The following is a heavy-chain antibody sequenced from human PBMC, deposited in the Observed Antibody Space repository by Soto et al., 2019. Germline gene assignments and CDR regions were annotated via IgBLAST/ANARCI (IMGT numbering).Heavy chain of an antibody. CDR3: AKGAIAVAAHGSWFDP. CDR2: ISGSGGST. D-gene: IGHD6-19*01. J-gene: IGHJ5*02. CDR1: GFTFSSYA. V-gene: IGHV3-23*01. Sequence: GGSLRLSCAASGFTFSSYAMSWVRQAPGKGLEWVSAISGSGGSTYYADSVKGRFTISRDNSKNTLYLQMNSLRAEDTAVYYCAKGAIAVAAHGSWFDPWGQGTLVTVSS.